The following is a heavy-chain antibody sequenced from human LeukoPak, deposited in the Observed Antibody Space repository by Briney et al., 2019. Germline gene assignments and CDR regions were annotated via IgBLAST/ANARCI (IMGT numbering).Heavy chain of an antibody. Sequence: QAGGPLRLSCAASGFTFSAYGMNWVRQAPGKGLEWVAIISFDGGTSYYADSVKGRFTISRDTSKNTLYLQMDSLRAEDTAVYYCAKSREGVPTRCLDSWGQGTLVTVSS. D-gene: IGHD5-24*01. V-gene: IGHV3-30*18. J-gene: IGHJ4*02. CDR1: GFTFSAYG. CDR3: AKSREGVPTRCLDS. CDR2: ISFDGGTS.